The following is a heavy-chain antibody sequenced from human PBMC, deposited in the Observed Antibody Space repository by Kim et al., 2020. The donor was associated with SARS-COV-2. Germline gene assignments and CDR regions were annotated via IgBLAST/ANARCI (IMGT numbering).Heavy chain of an antibody. Sequence: SVKVSCKASGGTFSSYAISWVRQAPGQGLEWMGGIISIFGTANYAQKFRGRVTITADESTSTAYMELSSLRSEDTAVYYCARGGSGYYFYFDYWGQGTLVTVSS. J-gene: IGHJ4*02. V-gene: IGHV1-69*13. CDR1: GGTFSSYA. CDR2: IISIFGTA. CDR3: ARGGSGYYFYFDY. D-gene: IGHD3-22*01.